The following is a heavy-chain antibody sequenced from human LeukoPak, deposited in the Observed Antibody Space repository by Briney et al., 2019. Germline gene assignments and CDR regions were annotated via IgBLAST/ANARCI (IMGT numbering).Heavy chain of an antibody. V-gene: IGHV1-46*01. Sequence: ASVTVSCKASGYTFSVFYVHWVRQAPGQGLEWMGMIKVSGGRTEYAQKFQGRVTVTRDMSTSTVYMELNNLRSEDTAVYYCAREPPESYYFDNWGQGTLVTVSS. CDR2: IKVSGGRT. CDR3: AREPPESYYFDN. J-gene: IGHJ4*02. CDR1: GYTFSVFY.